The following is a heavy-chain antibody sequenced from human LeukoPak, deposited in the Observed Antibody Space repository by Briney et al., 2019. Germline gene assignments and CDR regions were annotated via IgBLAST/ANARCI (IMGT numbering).Heavy chain of an antibody. CDR2: ISHDGTNK. CDR1: GFTFSSYG. CDR3: AKVNYYESSGYYDY. J-gene: IGHJ4*02. D-gene: IGHD3-22*01. Sequence: GRSLRLSCAASGFTFSSYGMHWVRQAPGKGLEWVAVISHDGTNKYYVDSVKGRFTISRDNSKNTLYLQMNSLRAEDTAVYYCAKVNYYESSGYYDYWGQGTLVTVSS. V-gene: IGHV3-30*18.